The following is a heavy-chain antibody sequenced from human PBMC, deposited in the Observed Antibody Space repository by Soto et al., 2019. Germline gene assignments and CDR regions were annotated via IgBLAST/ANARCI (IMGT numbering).Heavy chain of an antibody. CDR3: ARYDFWSVYSRYYSSYATDV. D-gene: IGHD3-3*01. V-gene: IGHV5-51*01. CDR2: IYPGDSDT. Sequence: GESLKISGKGSGYSFTSYWIGWVRQMPGKGLEWLGIIYPGDSDTRYSPSFQGQVTISADKSISTAYLQWSSLKASDTAMYYCARYDFWSVYSRYYSSYATDVWGKGTTVTVSS. J-gene: IGHJ6*04. CDR1: GYSFTSYW.